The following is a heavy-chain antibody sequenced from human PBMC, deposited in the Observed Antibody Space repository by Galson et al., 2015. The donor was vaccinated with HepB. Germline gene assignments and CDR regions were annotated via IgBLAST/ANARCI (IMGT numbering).Heavy chain of an antibody. D-gene: IGHD3-10*01. Sequence: SLRLSCAASGFTFSRHWMTWVRQAPGKGLEWVADIKQDGNEQHYVDSVEGRFTISRDNARNSLFLQMDRLRAADTAVYFCARVNCDATTCSPRGADSWGPGTLVTV. J-gene: IGHJ5*01. CDR1: GFTFSRHW. CDR2: IKQDGNEQ. V-gene: IGHV3-7*04. CDR3: ARVNCDATTCSPRGADS.